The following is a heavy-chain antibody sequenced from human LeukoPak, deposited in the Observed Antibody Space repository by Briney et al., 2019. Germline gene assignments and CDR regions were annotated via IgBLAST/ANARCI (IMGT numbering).Heavy chain of an antibody. CDR3: ARAGGVQWLGKMGNWFDP. CDR2: IYYSGST. J-gene: IGHJ5*02. D-gene: IGHD6-19*01. CDR1: GGSISSYY. V-gene: IGHV4-59*01. Sequence: KPSETLSLTCTVSGGSISSYYWSWIRQPPGKGLEWIGYIYYSGSTNYNPSLKSRVTISVDTSKNQFSLKLSSVTAADTAVYYCARAGGVQWLGKMGNWFDPWGQGTLVTVSS.